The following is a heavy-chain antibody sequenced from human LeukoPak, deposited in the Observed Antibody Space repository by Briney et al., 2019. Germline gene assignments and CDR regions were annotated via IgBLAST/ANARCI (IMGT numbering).Heavy chain of an antibody. Sequence: SETLSLTCTASGGSISSGSYYWSWIRQPAGKGLEWIGRIYTSGSTNYNPSLKSRVTISVDTSKNQFSLKLSSVTAADTAVYYCAGMVRGVIGHYYYYMDVWGKGTTVTISS. CDR3: AGMVRGVIGHYYYYMDV. V-gene: IGHV4-61*02. CDR1: GGSISSGSYY. J-gene: IGHJ6*03. CDR2: IYTSGST. D-gene: IGHD3-10*01.